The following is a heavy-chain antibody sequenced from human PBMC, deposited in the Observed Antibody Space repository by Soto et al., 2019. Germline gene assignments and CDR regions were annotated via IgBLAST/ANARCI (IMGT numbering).Heavy chain of an antibody. V-gene: IGHV4-39*01. CDR2: TYYSAGT. J-gene: IGHJ4*02. D-gene: IGHD6-13*01. CDR3: ARHASRGYSSSWYFED. CDR1: GGSVSSSSYY. Sequence: PSETLSLTCNVSGGSVSSSSYYWGWIRQAPGKGLEWIVSTYYSAGTYYNPSLKSRITTSMDASKNQFSLTVTSVTAADTATYYCARHASRGYSSSWYFEDWGQGTLVTVSS.